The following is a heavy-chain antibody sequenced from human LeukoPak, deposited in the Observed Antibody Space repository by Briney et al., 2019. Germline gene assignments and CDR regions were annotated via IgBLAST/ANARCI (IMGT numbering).Heavy chain of an antibody. Sequence: GGSLRLSCAASGFTFSSYAVSWVRQAPGKGLEWVSDISGSGGSTYYADSVKGRFTISRDNSKKTLYLQMNSLRAEDTAVYYCARSRYNLDYWGQGTLVTVSS. V-gene: IGHV3-23*01. CDR3: ARSRYNLDY. J-gene: IGHJ4*02. D-gene: IGHD5-24*01. CDR1: GFTFSSYA. CDR2: ISGSGGST.